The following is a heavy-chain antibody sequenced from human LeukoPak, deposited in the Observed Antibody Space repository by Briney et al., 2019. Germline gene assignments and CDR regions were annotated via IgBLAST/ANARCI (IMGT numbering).Heavy chain of an antibody. CDR1: GGSISSGGYY. CDR2: IYHSGST. D-gene: IGHD6-19*01. CDR3: ARGGTGSSGWYFPRYFDL. J-gene: IGHJ2*01. Sequence: SETLSLTCTVSGGSISSGGYYWSWIRQPPGKGLEWIGYIYHSGSTYYNPSLKSRVTISVDTSKNQFSLKLSSVTAADTAVYYCARGGTGSSGWYFPRYFDLWGRGTLVTVSS. V-gene: IGHV4-30-2*01.